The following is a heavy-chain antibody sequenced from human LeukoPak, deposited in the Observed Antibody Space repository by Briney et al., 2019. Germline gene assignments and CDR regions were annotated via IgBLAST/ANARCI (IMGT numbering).Heavy chain of an antibody. Sequence: PGRSLRLSCAASGFTFSSYGMHRVRQAPGKGLEWVAVIWYDGSNKYYADSVKGRFTISRDNSKNTLYLQMNSLRAEDTAVYYCARDLDYYGSGSPDYWGQGTLVTVSS. J-gene: IGHJ4*02. CDR2: IWYDGSNK. CDR3: ARDLDYYGSGSPDY. V-gene: IGHV3-33*01. CDR1: GFTFSSYG. D-gene: IGHD3-10*01.